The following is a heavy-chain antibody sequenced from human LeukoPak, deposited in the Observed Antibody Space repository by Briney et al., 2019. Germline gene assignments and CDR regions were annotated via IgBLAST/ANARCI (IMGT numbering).Heavy chain of an antibody. Sequence: GGSLRLSCAASGFTFSSYGMYWVRQAPGKGLEWVAFIRYDGSNKYYADSVKGRFTISRDNSKNTLYLQMNSLKTEDTAVYYCILAAAGPAYWGQGALVTVSS. CDR1: GFTFSSYG. CDR2: IRYDGSNK. CDR3: ILAAAGPAY. D-gene: IGHD6-13*01. V-gene: IGHV3-30*02. J-gene: IGHJ4*02.